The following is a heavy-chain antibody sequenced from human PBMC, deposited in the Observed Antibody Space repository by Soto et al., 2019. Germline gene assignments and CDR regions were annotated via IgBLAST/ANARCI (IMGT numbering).Heavy chain of an antibody. CDR1: GYTFTSYG. CDR2: ISAYNGNT. CDR3: ARDLAGYCTNGVCYPFDY. D-gene: IGHD2-8*01. J-gene: IGHJ4*02. Sequence: ASVKVSCKASGYTFTSYGISWVRQAPGQGLKWMGWISAYNGNTNYAQKLQGRVTMTTDTSTSTAYMELRSLRSDDTAVYYCARDLAGYCTNGVCYPFDYWGQGTLVTVSS. V-gene: IGHV1-18*04.